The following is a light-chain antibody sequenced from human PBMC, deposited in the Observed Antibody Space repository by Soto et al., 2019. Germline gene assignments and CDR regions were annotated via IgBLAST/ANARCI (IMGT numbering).Light chain of an antibody. CDR3: QQSYSAPWT. Sequence: DIQMTQSPSSLSASIGDRVTITCRASQSISGYLNWYQQKPGKAPRLLIYAASSLESAVPSRFSGGASGTEFTLTISSLQPEDFATYYCQQSYSAPWTFGQGSEVEIK. V-gene: IGKV1-39*01. J-gene: IGKJ1*01. CDR2: AAS. CDR1: QSISGY.